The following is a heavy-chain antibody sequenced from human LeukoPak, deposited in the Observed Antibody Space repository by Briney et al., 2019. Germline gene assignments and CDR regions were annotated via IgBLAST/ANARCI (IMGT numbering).Heavy chain of an antibody. V-gene: IGHV4-34*01. Sequence: SETLSLTCAVYGWSFNDYYWNWIRQPPGKGLEWIGEINARGDTNYNPSLKSRVTISVDTSKKQFSLRLTSMIAADTALSYCARGQVPAARGYNWFDPWGQGTLVTVSS. CDR1: GWSFNDYY. CDR2: INARGDT. CDR3: ARGQVPAARGYNWFDP. J-gene: IGHJ5*02. D-gene: IGHD2-2*01.